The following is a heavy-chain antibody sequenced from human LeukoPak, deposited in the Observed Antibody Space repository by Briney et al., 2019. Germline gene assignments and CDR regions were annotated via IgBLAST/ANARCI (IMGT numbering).Heavy chain of an antibody. CDR2: IRYDGSNK. V-gene: IGHV3-30*02. CDR3: AKDLGFGELLGYFDY. D-gene: IGHD3-10*01. Sequence: GGSLRLSCAASGFTFSSYSMNWVRQAPGKGLEWVAFIRYDGSNKYYTDSVKGRFTISRDNSKNTLYLQMNSLRAEDTAVYYCAKDLGFGELLGYFDYWGQGTLVTVSS. J-gene: IGHJ4*02. CDR1: GFTFSSYS.